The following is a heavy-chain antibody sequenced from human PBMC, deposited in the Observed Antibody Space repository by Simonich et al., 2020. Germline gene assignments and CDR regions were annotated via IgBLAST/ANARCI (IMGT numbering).Heavy chain of an antibody. V-gene: IGHV1-2*02. CDR3: ARSSDLLNWNDGPYY. CDR2: TNPNRVGT. CDR1: GYTLTGYY. D-gene: IGHD1-1*01. J-gene: IGHJ4*02. Sequence: QVQLVQSGAEVKKPGASVKVSCKASGYTLTGYYMHWVRQAPGQGLEGLEGTNPNRVGTNNAQNFKGRVTMTRDTSISTAYMELSRLRSDDTAVYYCARSSDLLNWNDGPYYWGQGTLVTVSS.